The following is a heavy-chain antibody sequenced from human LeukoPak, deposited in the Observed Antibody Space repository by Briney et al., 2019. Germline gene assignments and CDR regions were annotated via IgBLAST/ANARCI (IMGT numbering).Heavy chain of an antibody. CDR2: ISAYNGNT. V-gene: IGHV1-18*01. J-gene: IGHJ5*02. CDR1: GYTFTSYG. Sequence: ASVKVSCKASGYTFTSYGISWVRQAPGQGLEWMGWISAYNGNTNYAQKVQGRVTMTRDTSTSTVYMELSGLRSEDTAVYYCARQNCSSTSCAGWFDPWGQGTLVTVSS. CDR3: ARQNCSSTSCAGWFDP. D-gene: IGHD2-2*01.